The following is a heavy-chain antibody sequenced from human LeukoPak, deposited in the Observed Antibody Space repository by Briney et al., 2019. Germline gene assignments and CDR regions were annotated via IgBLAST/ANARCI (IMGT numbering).Heavy chain of an antibody. D-gene: IGHD6-19*01. J-gene: IGHJ4*02. CDR3: ARLQEFSAVAGLGY. Sequence: GESLKISCKGSGFIFTNYWIGWVRQMPGKGLEWMGFIYPDDSDTRYSPSFQGQVTISADKSISTAYLQWSSLKASDTAMYYCARLQEFSAVAGLGYWGQGTLVTVSS. V-gene: IGHV5-51*01. CDR2: IYPDDSDT. CDR1: GFIFTNYW.